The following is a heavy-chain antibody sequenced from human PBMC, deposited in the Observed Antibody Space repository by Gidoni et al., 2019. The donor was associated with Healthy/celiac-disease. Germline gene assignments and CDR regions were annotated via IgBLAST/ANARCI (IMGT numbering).Heavy chain of an antibody. CDR3: AKGAEYSSSSEYFQH. CDR2: ISGSGGST. J-gene: IGHJ1*01. V-gene: IGHV3-23*01. CDR1: GFPFSSYA. Sequence: EVQLLESGGGLVQPGGSLRLSCSASGFPFSSYAIGWVRRAPGKGLEWVSAISGSGGSTYYADSVKGRFTISRDNSKNTLYLQMNSLRAEDTAVYYCAKGAEYSSSSEYFQHWGQGTLVTVSS. D-gene: IGHD6-6*01.